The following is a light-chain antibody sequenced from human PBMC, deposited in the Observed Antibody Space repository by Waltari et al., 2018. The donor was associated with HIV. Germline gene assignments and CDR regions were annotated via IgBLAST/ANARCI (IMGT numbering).Light chain of an antibody. CDR3: TSYTNIRTWV. J-gene: IGLJ3*02. CDR2: DVT. V-gene: IGLV2-14*03. CDR1: SSDGGCYNY. Sequence: QSALTQPASVSGSPGQSITISCAGTSSDGGCYNYFSWFQQHPGKAPKLIIYDVTNRPPGVFNRFSGSKSGNTASLTISGLQAEDEADYYCTSYTNIRTWVFGGGTKLTVL.